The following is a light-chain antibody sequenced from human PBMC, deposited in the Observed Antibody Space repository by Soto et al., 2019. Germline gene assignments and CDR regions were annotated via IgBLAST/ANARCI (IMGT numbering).Light chain of an antibody. J-gene: IGLJ3*02. V-gene: IGLV1-47*01. Sequence: QSVLTQPPSASGTPGQRVTISCSGSSPNIGSNYVYWYQQLPGVAPKLLIYRNNQRPSGVPDRFSGSKSGASASLAISRLRSEVEADYYRASRDDSLPGPVFGGGTNLTVL. CDR1: SPNIGSNY. CDR2: RNN. CDR3: ASRDDSLPGPV.